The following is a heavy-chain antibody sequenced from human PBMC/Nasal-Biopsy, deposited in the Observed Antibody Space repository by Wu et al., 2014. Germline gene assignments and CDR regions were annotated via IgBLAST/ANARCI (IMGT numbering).Heavy chain of an antibody. V-gene: IGHV4-31*03. J-gene: IGHJ6*02. CDR2: LNSGSSYYNSGST. CDR3: ARDYDGMDV. Sequence: TLSLTCTVSGDSISSGGTYWGWIRQHPGKGLEWIGFLNSGSSYYNSGSTYYNPSLKSRSTISADTSNNQFSLKVRSVTAADTAVYYCARDYDGMDVWGQGTAVTVSS. CDR1: GDSISSGGTY.